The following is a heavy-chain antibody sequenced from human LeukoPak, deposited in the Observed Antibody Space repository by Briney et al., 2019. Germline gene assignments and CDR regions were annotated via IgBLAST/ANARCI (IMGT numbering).Heavy chain of an antibody. CDR1: GGSISSGGYS. Sequence: PSQTLSLTCAVSGGSISSGGYSWSWIRRPPGKGLEWIGYFYHNGNTYYNPSLKSRVSISLDRSKNQFSLQLSSVTAADTAVYYCARALYYSNGYFFFDYWGQGTLVTVSS. D-gene: IGHD3-22*01. J-gene: IGHJ4*02. CDR3: ARALYYSNGYFFFDY. V-gene: IGHV4-30-2*01. CDR2: FYHNGNT.